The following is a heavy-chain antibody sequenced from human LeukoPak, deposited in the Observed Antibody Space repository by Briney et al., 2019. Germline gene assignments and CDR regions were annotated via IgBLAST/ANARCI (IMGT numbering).Heavy chain of an antibody. V-gene: IGHV4-59*01. D-gene: IGHD2-2*01. CDR3: ARVRAVDNSGAYCFDY. Sequence: SETLSLTCTVSGGSISSYYWSWIRQPPGKGLEWIGYIYYSGSTNYNPSLKSRVTISVDTSKNQFSLELSFVTAADTAVYYCARVRAVDNSGAYCFDYWGQGTLVTVSS. J-gene: IGHJ4*02. CDR2: IYYSGST. CDR1: GGSISSYY.